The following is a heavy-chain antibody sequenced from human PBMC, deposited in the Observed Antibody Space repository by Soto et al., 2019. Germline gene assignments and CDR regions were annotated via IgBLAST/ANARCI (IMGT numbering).Heavy chain of an antibody. Sequence: GSLRLSCAASGFTFSSYAMSWVRQAPGKGLEWVSVISGSGDSTYYADSVKGRFTISRDNSKNTLYLQMNSLRAEDTAVYYCARRGSGSYYDYWGQGTLVTVSS. J-gene: IGHJ4*02. CDR2: ISGSGDST. CDR3: ARRGSGSYYDY. CDR1: GFTFSSYA. D-gene: IGHD1-26*01. V-gene: IGHV3-23*01.